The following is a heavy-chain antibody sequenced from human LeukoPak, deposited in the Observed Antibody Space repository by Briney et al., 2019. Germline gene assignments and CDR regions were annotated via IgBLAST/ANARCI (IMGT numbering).Heavy chain of an antibody. CDR3: ARYSYGTFDY. Sequence: SETLSLTCTVSVGSISSYYWSWIRQPPGKGLEWIGYIYYSGSTNYNPSLKSRVTISVDTSKNQFSLKLSSVTAADTAVYYCARYSYGTFDYWGQGTLVTVSS. J-gene: IGHJ4*02. CDR2: IYYSGST. V-gene: IGHV4-59*01. D-gene: IGHD5-18*01. CDR1: VGSISSYY.